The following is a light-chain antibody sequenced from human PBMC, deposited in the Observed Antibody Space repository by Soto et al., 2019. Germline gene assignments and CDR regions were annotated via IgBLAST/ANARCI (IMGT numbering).Light chain of an antibody. V-gene: IGKV3-20*01. CDR1: QSVHSGY. CDR2: AAS. CDR3: HQYGSSPYT. Sequence: IVLTQSPGTLSLSPGERVTLSCRASQSVHSGYLAWHQQKPGQAPRLLVYAASSRAAGIQDRFSGSESGTDYTLTISRLEPEDFAVYYCHQYGSSPYTFGQGTKLEIK. J-gene: IGKJ2*01.